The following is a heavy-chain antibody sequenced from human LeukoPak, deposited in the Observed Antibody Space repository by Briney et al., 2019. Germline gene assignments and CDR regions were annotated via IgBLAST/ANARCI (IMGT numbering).Heavy chain of an antibody. V-gene: IGHV3-74*01. D-gene: IGHD3-10*01. J-gene: IGHJ4*02. CDR3: ARGSYYFESGS. CDR2: INSDGSST. Sequence: PGGSLRLSCAASGFTFSSHWMHWVRQGPGKGLVGVSRINSDGSSTSYADSVKGRFTISRDNAKNTLYLQVNSLRAEDTAVYYCARGSYYFESGSWGQGTLVTVFS. CDR1: GFTFSSHW.